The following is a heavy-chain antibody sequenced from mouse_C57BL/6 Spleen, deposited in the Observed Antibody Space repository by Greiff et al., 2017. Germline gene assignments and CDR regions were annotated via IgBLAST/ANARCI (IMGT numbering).Heavy chain of an antibody. J-gene: IGHJ4*01. V-gene: IGHV1-55*01. CDR3: ARSLNYDGYYSYYAMDY. D-gene: IGHD2-3*01. Sequence: QVQLQQPGAELVKPGASVKMSCKASGYTFTSYWITWVKQRPGQGLAWIGDIYPGSGSTNYNEKFKSKATLTVDTSSSTAYMQLSSLTSEDSAVYYCARSLNYDGYYSYYAMDYWGQGTSVTVSS. CDR2: IYPGSGST. CDR1: GYTFTSYW.